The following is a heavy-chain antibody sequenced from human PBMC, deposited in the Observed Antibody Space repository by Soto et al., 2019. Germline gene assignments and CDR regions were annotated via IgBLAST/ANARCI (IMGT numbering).Heavy chain of an antibody. CDR3: TIPHYYGSGNFDH. CDR1: GFTFSNAW. Sequence: GGSLRLSCAASGFTFSNAWMNWVRQAPGKGLEWVGRIKSRSDGGTTDYAAPVTGRFTISRDDSKNMMYLQMNSVKTEDTAVYYCTIPHYYGSGNFDHWGQGTLVTVSS. V-gene: IGHV3-15*01. CDR2: IKSRSDGGTT. J-gene: IGHJ4*02. D-gene: IGHD3-10*01.